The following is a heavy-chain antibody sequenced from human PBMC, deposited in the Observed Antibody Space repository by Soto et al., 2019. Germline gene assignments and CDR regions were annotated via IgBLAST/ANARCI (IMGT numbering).Heavy chain of an antibody. CDR1: GFTLSGYA. D-gene: IGHD6-6*01. CDR3: ARRARPDFYYMDV. J-gene: IGHJ6*03. Sequence: GGSLRLSCAASGFTLSGYAMDWVRQAPGKGLEYVSGTSSNGVGTYYANSVQGRFTISRDNSKNTVYLQMGGLRPEDLAVYYCARRARPDFYYMDVWGKGTTVTVSS. CDR2: TSSNGVGT. V-gene: IGHV3-64*01.